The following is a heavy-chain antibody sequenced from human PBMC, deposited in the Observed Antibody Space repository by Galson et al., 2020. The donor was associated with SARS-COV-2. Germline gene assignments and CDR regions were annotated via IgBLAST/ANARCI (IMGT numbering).Heavy chain of an antibody. Sequence: YIYHSGNTYYNPSLESRLIISIDTSKNQFSLRLSSVTAADAAVYYCARNDYADYEDAYDIWGQGTMVTVSS. CDR2: IYHSGNT. V-gene: IGHV4-28*01. J-gene: IGHJ3*02. D-gene: IGHD4-17*01. CDR3: ARNDYADYEDAYDI.